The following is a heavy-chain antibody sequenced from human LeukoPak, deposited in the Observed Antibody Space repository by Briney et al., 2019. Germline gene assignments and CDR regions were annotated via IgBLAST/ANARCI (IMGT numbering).Heavy chain of an antibody. CDR2: ISSSGGST. CDR1: GFTFASCA. D-gene: IGHD6-13*01. V-gene: IGHV3-23*01. Sequence: GGSLRLSCAASGFTFASCAMSWVRQAPGKRLEWVSSISSSGGSTYYADSVKGRFTISRDNSKNTLYLQVDSLRAEDTAVYYCAKSLAAAQDYWGQGTLVTVSS. J-gene: IGHJ4*02. CDR3: AKSLAAAQDY.